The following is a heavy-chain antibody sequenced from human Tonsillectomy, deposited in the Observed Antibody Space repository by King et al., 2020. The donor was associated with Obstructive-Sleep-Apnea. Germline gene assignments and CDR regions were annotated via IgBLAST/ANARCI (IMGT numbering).Heavy chain of an antibody. D-gene: IGHD3-22*01. CDR1: GFTFSSYA. J-gene: IGHJ4*02. V-gene: IGHV3-23*04. CDR2: ISGSGGST. Sequence: VQLVESGGGLVQPGGSLRLSCAASGFTFSSYAMSWVRQAPGKGLEWVSAISGSGGSTYYADFVKGRFTISRDNSKNTLYLQMNSLRSEDTAVYYCAKASTIVVVITTPSDYWGQGTLVTVSS. CDR3: AKASTIVVVITTPSDY.